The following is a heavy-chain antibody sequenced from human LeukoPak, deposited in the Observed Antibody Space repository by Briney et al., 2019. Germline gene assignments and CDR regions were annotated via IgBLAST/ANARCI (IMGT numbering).Heavy chain of an antibody. CDR3: GGAKFYCYGMDV. J-gene: IGHJ6*02. D-gene: IGHD1-26*01. CDR2: ISGSGDNT. Sequence: PGGSLRLFCAASGLTFSSYAMTWVRQAPGQGLEWVSTISGSGDNTHYADSVEGRLTISRDNSKNTLYLQMNSLRVEDTAVYYCGGAKFYCYGMDVWGQGTTVTVSS. CDR1: GLTFSSYA. V-gene: IGHV3-23*01.